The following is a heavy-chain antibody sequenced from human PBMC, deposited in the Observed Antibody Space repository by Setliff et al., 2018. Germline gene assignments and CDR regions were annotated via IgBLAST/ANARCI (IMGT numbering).Heavy chain of an antibody. CDR3: ARDRSAYNYGLDV. J-gene: IGHJ6*01. CDR2: VYHSGGT. CDR1: GGSISPYF. Sequence: PSETLSLTCTVSGGSISPYFWSWVRQSPGKGLQWIGYVYHSGGTNYNPSLKSRVTISVDTSKNQFSLKVKSVTAADTAVYYCARDRSAYNYGLDVWGQGTTVTVSS. V-gene: IGHV4-59*01.